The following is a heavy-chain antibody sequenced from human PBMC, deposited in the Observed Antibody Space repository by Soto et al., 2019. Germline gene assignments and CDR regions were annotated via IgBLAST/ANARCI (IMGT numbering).Heavy chain of an antibody. Sequence: PGGSLRLSCAASGFTFSDYWMHWVRQAPGKGLEWVSRMNSDGSEINYADSVKGRFIVSRDNAKSTLHLQMTSLRVEDTAVYYCATAEVDYWGPGVLVTVS. V-gene: IGHV3-74*01. J-gene: IGHJ4*02. CDR2: MNSDGSEI. CDR3: ATAEVDY. CDR1: GFTFSDYW.